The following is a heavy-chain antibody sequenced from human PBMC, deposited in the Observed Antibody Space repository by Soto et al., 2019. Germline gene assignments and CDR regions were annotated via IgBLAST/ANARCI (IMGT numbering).Heavy chain of an antibody. CDR3: ARDPPDFNSGFDY. CDR2: AYYRSRWLY. V-gene: IGHV6-1*01. CDR1: GDSVSNNGAT. J-gene: IGHJ4*02. Sequence: SQTLSLTCGICGDSVSNNGATLNLIMQSPSRGLEWLGRAYYRSRWLYDYATSVRGRITINPDTSKNQFSLQLNSVTPEDTAVYYCARDPPDFNSGFDYWGQGTLVTVSS. D-gene: IGHD1-26*01.